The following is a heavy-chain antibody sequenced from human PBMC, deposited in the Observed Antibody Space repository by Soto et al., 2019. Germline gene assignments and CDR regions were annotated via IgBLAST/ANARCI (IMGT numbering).Heavy chain of an antibody. J-gene: IGHJ4*02. CDR1: GYTFTSYG. D-gene: IGHD2-21*01. V-gene: IGHV1-18*01. CDR3: LQRAFPDY. CDR2: ISAYNGNT. Sequence: GASVKVSCKASGYTFTSYGIRWVRQAPGQGLEWMGWISAYNGNTKYAQKLQGRVTMTTDTSTGTAYMELRSLRAEDTAVYYCLQRAFPDYWGQGTLVTVSS.